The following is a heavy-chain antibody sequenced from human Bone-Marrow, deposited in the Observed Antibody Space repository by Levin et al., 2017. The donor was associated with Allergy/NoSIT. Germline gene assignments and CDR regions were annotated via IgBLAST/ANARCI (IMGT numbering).Heavy chain of an antibody. Sequence: GGSLRLSCAVSGFTVSNNYMSWVRQAPGKGLEWVSVIYSAGSTYYEDSARGRFTISRDNSKNTLFLQMNSMRADDTAVYYCARGGPYGYWGQGTLVTVSS. D-gene: IGHD3-16*01. CDR1: GFTVSNNY. CDR3: ARGGPYGY. J-gene: IGHJ4*02. V-gene: IGHV3-53*01. CDR2: IYSAGST.